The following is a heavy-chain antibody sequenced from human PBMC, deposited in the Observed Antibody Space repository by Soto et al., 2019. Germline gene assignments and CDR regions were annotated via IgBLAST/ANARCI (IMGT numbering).Heavy chain of an antibody. CDR3: AKGLPDYVAFDI. CDR1: GFTFSSYG. D-gene: IGHD4-17*01. V-gene: IGHV3-30*18. J-gene: IGHJ3*02. Sequence: PGGSLRLSCAASGFTFSSYGMHWVRQAPGKGLEWVAVISYDGSNKYYADSVKGRFTISRDNSKNTLYLQMNSLRAEDTAVYYCAKGLPDYVAFDIWGQGTMVTVSS. CDR2: ISYDGSNK.